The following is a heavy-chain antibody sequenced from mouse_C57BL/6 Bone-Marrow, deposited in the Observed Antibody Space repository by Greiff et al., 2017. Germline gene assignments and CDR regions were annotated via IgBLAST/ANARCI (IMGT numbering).Heavy chain of an antibody. CDR3: ARGGGKGYFDV. V-gene: IGHV1-64*01. CDR1: GYTFTSYW. D-gene: IGHD1-1*02. CDR2: IHPNSGST. J-gene: IGHJ1*03. Sequence: VQLQKPGAELVKPGASVKLSCKASGYTFTSYWMHWVKQRPGQGLEWIGMIHPNSGSTNYNEKFKSKATLTVDKSSSTAYMQLSSLTSEDSAVYYCARGGGKGYFDVWGTGTTVTVSS.